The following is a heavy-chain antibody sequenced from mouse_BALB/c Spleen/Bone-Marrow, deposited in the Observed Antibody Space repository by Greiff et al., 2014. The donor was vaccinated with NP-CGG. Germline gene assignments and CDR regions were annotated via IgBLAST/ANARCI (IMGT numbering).Heavy chain of an antibody. J-gene: IGHJ2*01. CDR1: GFNIKDTY. CDR3: TRRGFDF. V-gene: IGHV14-3*02. CDR2: IDSENGNI. Sequence: VQLQQSGAELVKPGASVKLSCTASGFNIKDTYIHWVKRRPEQGLEWIGRIDSENGNIKYDPKFQVKATITADTSSNTAYLQLSSLTSEDTTVYYCTRRGFDFWGQGTTLTVSS.